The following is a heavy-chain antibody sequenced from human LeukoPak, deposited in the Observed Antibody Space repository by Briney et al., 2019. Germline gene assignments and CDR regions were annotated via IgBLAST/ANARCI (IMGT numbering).Heavy chain of an antibody. D-gene: IGHD2-2*01. Sequence: GGSLRLSCAASGFTFSSYGMHWVRQAPGKGLEGVAVISYDGSNKYYADSVKGRFTISRDNSKNPLYLQMNSLRAEDTAVYYCAKDTYQLLRECFFDYWGQGTLVTVSS. J-gene: IGHJ4*02. CDR1: GFTFSSYG. V-gene: IGHV3-30*18. CDR3: AKDTYQLLRECFFDY. CDR2: ISYDGSNK.